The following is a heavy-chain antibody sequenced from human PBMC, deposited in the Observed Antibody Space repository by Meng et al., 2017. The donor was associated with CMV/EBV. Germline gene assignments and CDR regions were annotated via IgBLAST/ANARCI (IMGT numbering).Heavy chain of an antibody. Sequence: GESLKISCAASRFTFSSYSTNWVRQAPGKGLEWVSSISSSSSYIYYADSVKGRFTISRDNAKNSLYLQMNSLRAEDTAVYYCAMLYSSSWYYFDYWGQGTLVTVSS. D-gene: IGHD6-13*01. J-gene: IGHJ4*02. CDR3: AMLYSSSWYYFDY. V-gene: IGHV3-21*01. CDR1: RFTFSSYS. CDR2: ISSSSSYI.